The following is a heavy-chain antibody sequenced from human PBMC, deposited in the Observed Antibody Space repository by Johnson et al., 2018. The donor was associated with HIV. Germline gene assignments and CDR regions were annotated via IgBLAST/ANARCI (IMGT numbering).Heavy chain of an antibody. Sequence: MQLVESGGGLIQPGGSLRLSCAASGFTVSSNYMNWVRQAPGKGLEWVSGINWNGGSTGYADSVKGRFTISRDNAKNSLYLQMNSLRAEDTAVYYCARDHSGYDSVTAAFDIWGQGTMVTVSS. CDR3: ARDHSGYDSVTAAFDI. D-gene: IGHD5-12*01. J-gene: IGHJ3*02. CDR1: GFTVSSNY. V-gene: IGHV3-20*04. CDR2: INWNGGST.